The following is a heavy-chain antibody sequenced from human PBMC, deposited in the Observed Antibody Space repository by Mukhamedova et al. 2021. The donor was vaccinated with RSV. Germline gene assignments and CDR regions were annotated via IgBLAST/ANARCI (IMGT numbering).Heavy chain of an antibody. D-gene: IGHD1-26*01. J-gene: IGHJ4*02. Sequence: AEYMGGRFTISRDNAENSLYLQMNSLRVEDTAVYYCARARLGATRDFDSWGQGTLVTVSS. V-gene: IGHV3-11*06. CDR3: ARARLGATRDFDS.